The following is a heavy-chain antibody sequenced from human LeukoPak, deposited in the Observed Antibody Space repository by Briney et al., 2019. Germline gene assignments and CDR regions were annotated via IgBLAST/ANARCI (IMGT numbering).Heavy chain of an antibody. CDR3: ARGHPGPYYYGSGSSIYYYYGMDV. CDR2: INPSGGST. D-gene: IGHD3-10*01. Sequence: ASVKVSCKASGYTSTSYYMHWVRQAPGQGLEWMGIINPSGGSTSYAQKFQGRVTMTRDTSTSTVYMELSSLRSEDTAVYYCARGHPGPYYYGSGSSIYYYYGMDVWGQGTTVTVSS. CDR1: GYTSTSYY. J-gene: IGHJ6*02. V-gene: IGHV1-46*01.